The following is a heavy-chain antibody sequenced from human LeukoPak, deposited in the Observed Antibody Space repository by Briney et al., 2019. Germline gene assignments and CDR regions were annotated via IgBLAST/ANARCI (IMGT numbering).Heavy chain of an antibody. CDR2: IYSGGST. Sequence: GGSLRLSCAASGFTVSSNYMSWVRQAPGKGLEWVSVIYSGGSTYYADSVKGRFIISRDNSKNTLYLQMNSLRAEDTAVYYCARGNYYGSGSYDYWGQGTLVTVSS. J-gene: IGHJ4*02. D-gene: IGHD3-10*01. CDR1: GFTVSSNY. CDR3: ARGNYYGSGSYDY. V-gene: IGHV3-53*01.